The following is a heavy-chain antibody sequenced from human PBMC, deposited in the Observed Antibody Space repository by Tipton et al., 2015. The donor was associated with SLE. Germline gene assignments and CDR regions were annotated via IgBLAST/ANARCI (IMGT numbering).Heavy chain of an antibody. Sequence: QSGAEVKKPGASVKVSCKASGYTFTSYYMHWERQAPGQGLEWMRIINPSGGSTSYAQKFQCRVTMTRDTSTSTVYMELSSLRSEVTAVYHCARGLGGDHIDYWGQGTLVTVSS. D-gene: IGHD2-21*01. J-gene: IGHJ4*02. CDR2: INPSGGST. CDR3: ARGLGGDHIDY. CDR1: GYTFTSYY. V-gene: IGHV1-46*01.